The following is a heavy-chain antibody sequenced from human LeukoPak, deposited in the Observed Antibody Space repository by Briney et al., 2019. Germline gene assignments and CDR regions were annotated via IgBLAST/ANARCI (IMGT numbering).Heavy chain of an antibody. V-gene: IGHV3-23*01. CDR2: ISGSGGNT. J-gene: IGHJ3*02. Sequence: SGGSLILSCAASGFTFSSYAMSWVRQAPGKGLEWVSVISGSGGNTYYADSVKGRFTISRDNSKNTLSLQMNSLRAEDTAMYYCAKGDLRYPGAFDIWGQGIMVTVSS. D-gene: IGHD3-9*01. CDR3: AKGDLRYPGAFDI. CDR1: GFTFSSYA.